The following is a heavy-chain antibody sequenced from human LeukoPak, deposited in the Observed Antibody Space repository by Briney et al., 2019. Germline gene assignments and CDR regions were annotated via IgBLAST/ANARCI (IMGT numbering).Heavy chain of an antibody. V-gene: IGHV3-30*18. CDR1: GFTFSSYG. Sequence: GGSLRLSCAASGFTFSSYGMHWVRQAPGKGLEWVAVISYDGSNKYYADSVKGRFTISRDNSKYTLYLQMNSLRAEDTAVYYCAKDHITMVRVNWFDPWGQGTLVTVSS. CDR2: ISYDGSNK. CDR3: AKDHITMVRVNWFDP. J-gene: IGHJ5*02. D-gene: IGHD3-10*01.